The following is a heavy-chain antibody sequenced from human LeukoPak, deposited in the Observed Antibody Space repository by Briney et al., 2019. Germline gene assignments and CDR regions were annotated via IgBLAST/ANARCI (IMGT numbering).Heavy chain of an antibody. Sequence: SGGSLRLSCAASGFTFSSYAMHWVCQAPGKGLEWVAVISYDGSNKYYADSVKGRFTISRDNSKNTLYLQMNSLRAEDTAVYYCARATNYYYGSGSYFDYWGQGTLVTVSS. CDR2: ISYDGSNK. V-gene: IGHV3-30-3*01. J-gene: IGHJ4*02. CDR3: ARATNYYYGSGSYFDY. CDR1: GFTFSSYA. D-gene: IGHD3-10*01.